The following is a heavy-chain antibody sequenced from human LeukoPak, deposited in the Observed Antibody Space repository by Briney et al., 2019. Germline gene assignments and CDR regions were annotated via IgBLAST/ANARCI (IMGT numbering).Heavy chain of an antibody. CDR2: INHSGST. V-gene: IGHV4-34*01. D-gene: IGHD2-21*02. Sequence: SETLSLTCAVYGGSFSGYYWSWIRQPPGKGLEWIGEINHSGSTNYNPSLKSRVTISVDTSKNQFSLKLSSVTAADTAVYCCARAVTLDYWGQGTLVTVSS. CDR3: ARAVTLDY. J-gene: IGHJ4*02. CDR1: GGSFSGYY.